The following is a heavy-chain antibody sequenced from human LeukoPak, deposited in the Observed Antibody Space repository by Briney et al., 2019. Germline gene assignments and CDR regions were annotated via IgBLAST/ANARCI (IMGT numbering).Heavy chain of an antibody. CDR2: IYYSGST. CDR1: GGSVSGGSYY. V-gene: IGHV4-61*01. CDR3: AREVNYYGSGYFDY. D-gene: IGHD3-10*01. Sequence: SETLSLTCTVSGGSVSGGSYYWSWIRQPPGKGLEWIGYIYYSGSTNYNPSLKSRVTISVDTSKNQFSLKLSSVTAADTAVYYCAREVNYYGSGYFDYWGQGTLVTVSS. J-gene: IGHJ4*02.